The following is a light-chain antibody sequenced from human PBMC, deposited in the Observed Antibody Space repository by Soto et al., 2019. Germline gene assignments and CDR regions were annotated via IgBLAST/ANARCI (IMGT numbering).Light chain of an antibody. Sequence: DIQMTQSPSSVSASVGDRVTITCRASQGIRSWLAWYQQKPGRGPKLLIYSASSLQSGVPSRFSGSGSGTDFTLTISSLQPEAFATYYCQQADSLPYTFGQGTKLEIK. V-gene: IGKV1-12*01. CDR1: QGIRSW. J-gene: IGKJ2*01. CDR2: SAS. CDR3: QQADSLPYT.